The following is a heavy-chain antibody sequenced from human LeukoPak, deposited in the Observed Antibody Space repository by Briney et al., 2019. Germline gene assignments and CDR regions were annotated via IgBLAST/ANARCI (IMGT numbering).Heavy chain of an antibody. CDR3: ARGSASPAAIPFDS. D-gene: IGHD2-2*02. CDR1: GGSLSSYF. J-gene: IGHJ3*02. CDR2: IYSSGNT. Sequence: SETLSLTCTVAGGSLSSYFWSWIRQPAGKGLEWIGRIYSSGNTNYNPSLKSRVTMSVDTSKNQFSLKLSSVTAADTAMYYCARGSASPAAIPFDSWGQGTMVTASA. V-gene: IGHV4-4*07.